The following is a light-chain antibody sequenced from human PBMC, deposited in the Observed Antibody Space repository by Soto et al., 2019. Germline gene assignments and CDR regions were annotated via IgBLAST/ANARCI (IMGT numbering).Light chain of an antibody. CDR3: QQYGALPPT. Sequence: EIVLTQFPGALSLSPGERVTLSCRASQTVSNTYLAWYQQKSGHAPKLLFYGAYNRAAGIADRFSGSGSGTYFTLTISRLDAEDVAVYYCQQYGALPPTFGGGTKVEIK. J-gene: IGKJ4*01. CDR2: GAY. CDR1: QTVSNTY. V-gene: IGKV3-20*01.